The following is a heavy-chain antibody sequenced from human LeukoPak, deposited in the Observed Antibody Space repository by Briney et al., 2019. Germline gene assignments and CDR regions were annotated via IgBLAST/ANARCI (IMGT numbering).Heavy chain of an antibody. CDR3: ARDQAWSPCMDV. V-gene: IGHV1-18*04. Sequence: GASVKVSCKASGYTFSIYNMHWVRQAPGQGLEWMGWISGYNGNTNYAQNLQGRVIMTTDTSTSTAYMELRSLRSDDTAVYYCARDQAWSPCMDVWGQGTTVTVSS. CDR1: GYTFSIYN. J-gene: IGHJ6*02. CDR2: ISGYNGNT. D-gene: IGHD2-21*01.